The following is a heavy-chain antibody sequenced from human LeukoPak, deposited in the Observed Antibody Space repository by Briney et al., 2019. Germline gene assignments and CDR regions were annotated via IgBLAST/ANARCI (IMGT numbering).Heavy chain of an antibody. CDR2: IYTSGST. CDR3: ARQPVYYYYGMDV. J-gene: IGHJ6*02. V-gene: IGHV4-61*02. Sequence: PSQTLSLTCTVSGGPISSGSYYWSWIRQPAGKGLEWIGRIYTSGSTNYNPSLKSRVTISVDTSKNQFSLKLSSVTAADTAVYYCARQPVYYYYGMDVWGQGTTVTVSS. CDR1: GGPISSGSYY. D-gene: IGHD1-14*01.